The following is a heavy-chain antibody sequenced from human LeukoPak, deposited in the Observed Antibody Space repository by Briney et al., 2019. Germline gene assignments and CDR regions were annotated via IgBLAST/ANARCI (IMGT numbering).Heavy chain of an antibody. Sequence: GASVKVSCKASGYSFINYYMHWVRQAPGQGLEWMGWINPNSGGTNYAQKFQGRVTMTRDTSISTAYMELSRLRSDDTAVYYCARVPGIAVAGMSPLDYWGQGTLVTVSS. J-gene: IGHJ4*02. V-gene: IGHV1-2*02. CDR3: ARVPGIAVAGMSPLDY. D-gene: IGHD6-19*01. CDR2: INPNSGGT. CDR1: GYSFINYY.